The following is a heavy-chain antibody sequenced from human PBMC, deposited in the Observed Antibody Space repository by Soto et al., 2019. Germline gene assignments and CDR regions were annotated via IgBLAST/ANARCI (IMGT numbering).Heavy chain of an antibody. D-gene: IGHD3-3*01. CDR1: GFTFSSYS. CDR2: ISSSSSYI. V-gene: IGHV3-21*01. CDR3: ARDSAITIFGVEPYYYYGMDV. J-gene: IGHJ6*02. Sequence: GESLRLSCAASGFTFSSYSMNWVRQAPGKGLEWVSSISSSSSYIYYADSVKGRFTISRDNAKNSLYLQMNSLRAEDTAVYYCARDSAITIFGVEPYYYYGMDVWGQGTTVTVSS.